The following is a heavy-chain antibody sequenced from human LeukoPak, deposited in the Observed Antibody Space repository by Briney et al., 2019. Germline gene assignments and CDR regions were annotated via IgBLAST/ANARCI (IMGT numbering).Heavy chain of an antibody. D-gene: IGHD2-21*02. CDR3: AKNIVVVTAIPSDAFDI. V-gene: IGHV3-23*01. Sequence: GGSLRLSCAASGFTFSSYAMSWVRQAPGKGLEWVSAISGSGGSTYYADSVKGRFTISRDNSKNTLYLQVNSLRAEDTAVYYCAKNIVVVTAIPSDAFDIWGQGTMVTVSS. CDR1: GFTFSSYA. CDR2: ISGSGGST. J-gene: IGHJ3*02.